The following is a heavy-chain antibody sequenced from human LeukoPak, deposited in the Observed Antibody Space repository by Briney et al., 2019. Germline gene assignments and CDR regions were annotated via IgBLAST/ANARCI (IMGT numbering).Heavy chain of an antibody. Sequence: GGALRLSCAASGFTFSNYAMSWVRQAPGKGLEWVSAITGSGGNTYYADSVKGRFTISRDNSKNTLYLQMNSLRAEDTAVYYCAKWGDYDVLTGYYVSDYWGQGTLVTVSS. D-gene: IGHD3-9*01. CDR3: AKWGDYDVLTGYYVSDY. CDR1: GFTFSNYA. J-gene: IGHJ4*02. CDR2: ITGSGGNT. V-gene: IGHV3-23*01.